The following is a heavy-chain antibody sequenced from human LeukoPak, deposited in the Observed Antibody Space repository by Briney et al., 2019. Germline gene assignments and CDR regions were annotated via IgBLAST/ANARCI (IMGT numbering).Heavy chain of an antibody. J-gene: IGHJ4*02. Sequence: GGSLRLPCAASGFTFSSYGMHWVRQAPGKGLEWVAVISYDGSNKYYADSVRGRFTISRDSSKNTLYLQMNSLRAKDTAVSYCANAARSQDYDFWSGYQYYYYFDYWGQGTLVTVSS. CDR2: ISYDGSNK. D-gene: IGHD3-3*01. V-gene: IGHV3-30*18. CDR1: GFTFSSYG. CDR3: ANAARSQDYDFWSGYQYYYYFDY.